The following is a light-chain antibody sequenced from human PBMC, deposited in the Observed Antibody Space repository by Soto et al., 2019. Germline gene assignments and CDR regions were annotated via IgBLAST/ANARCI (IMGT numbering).Light chain of an antibody. Sequence: DIQMTQSPSTLSASVGDRVTITCRASQSISDWLAWYQQKPGKAPKLLIFDASSLESGVPSRFSGSGSGTDFTLTISSLQPDDFAAYYCQQYSAFPSTFGQGTKVEI. CDR2: DAS. CDR1: QSISDW. V-gene: IGKV1-5*01. J-gene: IGKJ1*01. CDR3: QQYSAFPST.